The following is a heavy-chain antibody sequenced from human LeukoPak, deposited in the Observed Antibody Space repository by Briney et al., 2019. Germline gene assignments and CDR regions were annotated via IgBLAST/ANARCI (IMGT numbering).Heavy chain of an antibody. D-gene: IGHD1-26*01. V-gene: IGHV3-23*01. Sequence: PGGSLRLSCVVSGFTLSDYWMAWVRQAPGKGLDWVSSITRSGGTTLYADSVKGRFTISRDNSKNTLYLQMSRLTAEDTAVYYCAKEGADAALNSWGQGTLVTVSS. CDR2: ITRSGGTT. CDR3: AKEGADAALNS. J-gene: IGHJ5*02. CDR1: GFTLSDYW.